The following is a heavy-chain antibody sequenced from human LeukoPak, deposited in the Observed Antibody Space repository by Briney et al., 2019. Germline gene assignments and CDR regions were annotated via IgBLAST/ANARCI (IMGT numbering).Heavy chain of an antibody. Sequence: GGSLRLSCAASGFPFSSHSMNWVRQATGKGLEWVSSIRSSSSYIYYADSVKGRFTISRDNAKNSLDLQMNRLRAEDTAVYYCARGGSDSSGYYHFDYWGQGTLVTVSS. J-gene: IGHJ4*02. CDR3: ARGGSDSSGYYHFDY. D-gene: IGHD3-22*01. CDR2: IRSSSSYI. V-gene: IGHV3-21*01. CDR1: GFPFSSHS.